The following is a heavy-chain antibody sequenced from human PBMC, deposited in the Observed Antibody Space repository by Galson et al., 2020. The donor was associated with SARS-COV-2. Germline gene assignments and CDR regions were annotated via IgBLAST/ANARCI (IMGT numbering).Heavy chain of an antibody. Sequence: SVKVSCKASGGTYSSYTISWVRQAPGQGPAWMGRIIPILGIANYAQKFQGRVTITADKSTSTAYMALSSLRSEDTAVYYCARGAPRGYYDYWGQGTLVTVSS. D-gene: IGHD3-10*01. CDR1: GGTYSSYT. CDR3: ARGAPRGYYDY. V-gene: IGHV1-69*02. J-gene: IGHJ4*02. CDR2: IIPILGIA.